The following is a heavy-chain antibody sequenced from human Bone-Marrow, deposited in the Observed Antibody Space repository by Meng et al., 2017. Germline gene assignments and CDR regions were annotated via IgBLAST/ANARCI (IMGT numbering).Heavy chain of an antibody. Sequence: ASVKVSCKASGYTFTDYYMHWVRQAPGQGLEWMGWINPNSGGTNYAQKFQGRVTMTRDTSISTAYMELSRLRSDDTAVYYCATRNYGSGHRVDYWGQGTLVTVSS. CDR3: ATRNYGSGHRVDY. V-gene: IGHV1-2*02. D-gene: IGHD3-10*01. CDR2: INPNSGGT. J-gene: IGHJ4*02. CDR1: GYTFTDYY.